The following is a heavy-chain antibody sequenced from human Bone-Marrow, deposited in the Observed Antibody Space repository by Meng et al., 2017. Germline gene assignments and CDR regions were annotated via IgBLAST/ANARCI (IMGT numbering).Heavy chain of an antibody. CDR1: GFTFSSYS. D-gene: IGHD6-19*01. CDR2: ISSSSSYI. J-gene: IGHJ6*02. V-gene: IGHV3-21*01. Sequence: GESLKISCAASGFTFSSYSMNWVRQAPGKGLEWVSSISSSSSYIYYADSVKGRFTISRDNAKNSLYLQMNSLRAEDTTVYYCARGEGGWYAYYYYGMDVWGQGTTVTVSS. CDR3: ARGEGGWYAYYYYGMDV.